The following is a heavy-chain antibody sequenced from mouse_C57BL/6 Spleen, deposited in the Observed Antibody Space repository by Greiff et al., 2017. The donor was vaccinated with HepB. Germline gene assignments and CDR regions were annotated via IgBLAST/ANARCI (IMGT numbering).Heavy chain of an antibody. CDR2: ISYDGSN. D-gene: IGHD1-1*01. J-gene: IGHJ2*01. CDR1: GYSITSGYY. Sequence: EVKLQESGPGLMKPSQSLSLTCSVTGYSITSGYYWNWIRQFPGNKLEWMGYISYDGSNNYNPSLKNRISITRDTSNNQFFLKLNSVTTEDTATYYCASYYGRTFDYWGQGTTLTVSS. CDR3: ASYYGRTFDY. V-gene: IGHV3-6*01.